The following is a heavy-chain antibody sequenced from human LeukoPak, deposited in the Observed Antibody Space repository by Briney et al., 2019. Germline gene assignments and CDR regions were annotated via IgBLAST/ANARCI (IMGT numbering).Heavy chain of an antibody. D-gene: IGHD6-6*01. Sequence: TSETLSLTCTVSGGSISTYYWSLIRQPAGKGLEWIGRIYASGNTNYNPSLKSRVTMSLDTSKNQFSLRLTSVTAADTAVYYCVREYSSSSGKNAFDVWGQGTMVTVSS. V-gene: IGHV4-4*07. CDR3: VREYSSSSGKNAFDV. CDR1: GGSISTYY. CDR2: IYASGNT. J-gene: IGHJ3*01.